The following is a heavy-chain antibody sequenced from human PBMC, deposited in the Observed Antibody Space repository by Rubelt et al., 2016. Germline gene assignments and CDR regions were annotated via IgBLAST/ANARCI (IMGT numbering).Heavy chain of an antibody. J-gene: IGHJ4*02. D-gene: IGHD5-24*01. CDR1: GFTFSTYA. CDR2: IRRGGDT. Sequence: EVQLLESGGGSVQPGGSLRLSCAASGFTFSTYAMSWVRQAPGKGLEWVSSIRRGGDTYYADSVKGRFTISRDNSKNTLYLQMNGLRAEDTAVYYCARPAVETDSDVFDYWGQGTLVTVSS. V-gene: IGHV3-23*01. CDR3: ARPAVETDSDVFDY.